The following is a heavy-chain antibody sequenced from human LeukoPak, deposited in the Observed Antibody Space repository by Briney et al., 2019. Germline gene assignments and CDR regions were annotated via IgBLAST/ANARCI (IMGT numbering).Heavy chain of an antibody. CDR1: GFTFSSYG. D-gene: IGHD3-22*01. J-gene: IGHJ4*02. Sequence: GGSLRLSCAASGFTFSSYGMHWVRQAPGKGLEWVAFIRYDGSNKYYADSVKGRFTISRDNSKNTLYLQMNSLRAEDTAVYYCATGTYYYDSSGFDYWGQGTLVTVSS. CDR2: IRYDGSNK. CDR3: ATGTYYYDSSGFDY. V-gene: IGHV3-30*02.